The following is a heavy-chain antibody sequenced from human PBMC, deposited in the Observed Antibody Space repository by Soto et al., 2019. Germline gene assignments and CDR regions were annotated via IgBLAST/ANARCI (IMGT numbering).Heavy chain of an antibody. CDR1: GFTFTTYW. J-gene: IGHJ4*02. D-gene: IGHD3-3*01. Sequence: TGGSLTLSCVASGFTFTTYWMTWVRQAPGKGLEWVANIKQDGSEKYYVDSVKGRFTISRDNAKNSLYLQMNSLRAEDTAVYYCARGLWSGLYWGQGTLVTVSS. CDR3: ARGLWSGLY. V-gene: IGHV3-7*01. CDR2: IKQDGSEK.